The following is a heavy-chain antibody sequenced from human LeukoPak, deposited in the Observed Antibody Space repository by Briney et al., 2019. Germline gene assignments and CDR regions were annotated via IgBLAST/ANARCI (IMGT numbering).Heavy chain of an antibody. V-gene: IGHV3-30-3*01. D-gene: IGHD1-26*01. J-gene: IGHJ4*02. CDR1: GFTFSSYA. CDR2: ISYDGSNK. CDR3: AREFPSDSGSYQPYFDY. Sequence: GGSLRLSCAASGFTFSSYAMHWVRQAPGKGLEWVAVISYDGSNKYYADSVKGRFTISRDNSKNTLYLQMNSLRAEDTAVYYCAREFPSDSGSYQPYFDYWGQGTLVTVSS.